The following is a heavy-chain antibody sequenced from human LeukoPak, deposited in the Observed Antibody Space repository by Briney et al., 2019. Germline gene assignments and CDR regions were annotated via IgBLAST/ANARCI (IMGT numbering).Heavy chain of an antibody. CDR1: GFALSSYW. V-gene: IGHV3-74*01. CDR2: INSVGSNT. Sequence: GGSLRLSCAASGFALSSYWMHWVRRVPGTGLVWVSSINSVGSNTNYADSVKGRFTISRDNAKNTVYLQINSLRAEDTAVYYCARGRATTVSFYYYYYMDVWGKGTTVTVS. D-gene: IGHD4-11*01. CDR3: ARGRATTVSFYYYYYMDV. J-gene: IGHJ6*03.